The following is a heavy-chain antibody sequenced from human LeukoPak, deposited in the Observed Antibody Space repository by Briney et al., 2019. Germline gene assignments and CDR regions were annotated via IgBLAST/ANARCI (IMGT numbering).Heavy chain of an antibody. CDR2: IYTSGST. Sequence: SETLSLTCTVSGGSISSYYWSWIRQPAGKGLEWIGCIYTSGSTNYNPSLKSRVTMSVDTSKNQFSLKLSSVTAADTAVYYCARDPYGDYVAGYYFDYWGQGTLVTVSS. V-gene: IGHV4-4*07. CDR3: ARDPYGDYVAGYYFDY. D-gene: IGHD4-17*01. CDR1: GGSISSYY. J-gene: IGHJ4*02.